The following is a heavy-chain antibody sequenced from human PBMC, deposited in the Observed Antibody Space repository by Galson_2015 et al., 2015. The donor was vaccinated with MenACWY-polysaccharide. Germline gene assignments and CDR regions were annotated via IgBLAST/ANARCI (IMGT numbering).Heavy chain of an antibody. CDR2: IKQDGSEK. V-gene: IGHV3-7*01. D-gene: IGHD3-9*01. CDR3: ARGLRYLDWVSHSDY. CDR1: GFSFGSYR. Sequence: LRLSCAASGFSFGSYRLSWVRQDPGRGLECVANIKQDGSEKYYVDSVKGRFTISRDNAKNSLYLQMNSLSAEDTAVYYCARGLRYLDWVSHSDYWGQGSLVTVSS. J-gene: IGHJ4*02.